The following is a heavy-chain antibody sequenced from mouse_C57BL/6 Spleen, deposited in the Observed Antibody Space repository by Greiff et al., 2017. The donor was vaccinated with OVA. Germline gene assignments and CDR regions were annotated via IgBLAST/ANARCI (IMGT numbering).Heavy chain of an antibody. J-gene: IGHJ1*03. D-gene: IGHD4-1*01. CDR3: ARDMGRWYFDV. CDR2: ISSGSSTI. CDR1: GFTFSDYG. Sequence: DVHLVESGGGLVKPGGSLKLSCAASGFTFSDYGMHWVRQAPEKGLEWVAYISSGSSTIYYADTVKGRFTISRDNAKNTLFLQMTSLRSEDTAMYYCARDMGRWYFDVWGTGTTVTVSS. V-gene: IGHV5-17*01.